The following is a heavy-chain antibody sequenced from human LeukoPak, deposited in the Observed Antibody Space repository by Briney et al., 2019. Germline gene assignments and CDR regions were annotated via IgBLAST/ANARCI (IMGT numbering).Heavy chain of an antibody. CDR2: IIPIFGTA. CDR3: ARSYYDILTGYWGFDY. Sequence: SVKVSCKASGGTFSSYAISWVRQAPGQGLEWMGGIIPIFGTANYAQKFQGRVTITADESTSTAYMELSSLRSEDTAVYYCARSYYDILTGYWGFDYWGQGTLVTVSS. J-gene: IGHJ4*02. V-gene: IGHV1-69*13. CDR1: GGTFSSYA. D-gene: IGHD3-9*01.